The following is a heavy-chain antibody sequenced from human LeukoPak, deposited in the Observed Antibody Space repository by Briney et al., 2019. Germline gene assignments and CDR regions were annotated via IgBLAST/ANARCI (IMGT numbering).Heavy chain of an antibody. CDR1: GYTFTSYG. J-gene: IGHJ4*02. V-gene: IGHV1-18*01. Sequence: ASVKVSCTASGYTFTSYGMGWVRQAPGQGLEWMGWISGYNGNTNYAQKLQDRVTMTTDTSTSTAYMELRSLRSDDTAVYYSARGIAVAGIDYWGQGTLVTVSS. D-gene: IGHD6-19*01. CDR3: ARGIAVAGIDY. CDR2: ISGYNGNT.